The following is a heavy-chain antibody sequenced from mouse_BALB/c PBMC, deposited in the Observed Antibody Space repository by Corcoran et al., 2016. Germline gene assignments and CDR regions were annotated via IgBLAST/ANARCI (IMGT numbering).Heavy chain of an antibody. CDR2: INPYNDGT. D-gene: IGHD4-1*01. CDR3: ARSNWDWYFDV. Sequence: EVQLQQSGPELVKPGASVKMSCKASGYTFTSYVMHWVKQKPGQGLEWIGYINPYNDGTKYNEKFKGKATLTSDKSSSTAYMELSSLTSEDSAVYYCARSNWDWYFDVWGAGTTVTVSS. J-gene: IGHJ1*01. V-gene: IGHV1S136*01. CDR1: GYTFTSYV.